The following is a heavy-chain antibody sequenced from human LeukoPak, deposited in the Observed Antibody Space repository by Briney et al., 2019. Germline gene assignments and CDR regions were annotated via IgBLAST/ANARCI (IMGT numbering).Heavy chain of an antibody. CDR3: GKDPNGDYVGAFDI. J-gene: IGHJ3*02. Sequence: GGSLRLSCAAPGLTFNNYAMRWVRQAPGKGREWVSGFRAKGGRTYYADSVEGRFTISRDKSKNTLYLQINSLRGEDTALYYCGKDPNGDYVGAFDIWGQGTMVTVSS. CDR2: FRAKGGRT. D-gene: IGHD3-16*01. CDR1: GLTFNNYA. V-gene: IGHV3-23*01.